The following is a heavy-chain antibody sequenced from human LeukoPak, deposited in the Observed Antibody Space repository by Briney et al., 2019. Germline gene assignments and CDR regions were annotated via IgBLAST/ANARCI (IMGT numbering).Heavy chain of an antibody. J-gene: IGHJ4*02. D-gene: IGHD3-10*01. CDR2: INHSGST. Sequence: SSETLSLTCAVYGGSFSGYYWSWIRQPPGKGLEWIGEINHSGSTNYNPSLKSRVTISVDTSKNQFSLKLSSVTAADTAVYYCAAESGSGYWGQGTLVTVSS. CDR3: AAESGSGY. V-gene: IGHV4-34*01. CDR1: GGSFSGYY.